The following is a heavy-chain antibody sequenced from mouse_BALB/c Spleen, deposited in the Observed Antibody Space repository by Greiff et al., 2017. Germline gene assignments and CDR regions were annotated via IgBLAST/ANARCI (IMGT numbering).Heavy chain of an antibody. CDR1: GFTFSSYT. CDR3: TRDPLTCDGLDY. V-gene: IGHV5-6-4*01. CDR2: ISSGGSYT. Sequence: EVKLVESGGGLVKPGGSLKLSCAASGFTFSSYTMSWVRQTPEKRLEWVATISSGGSYTYYHDSVKGRFTISRDNAKNTLYLQMSSLKSEDSAMYCCTRDPLTCDGLDYWGQGTTLTVSS. D-gene: IGHD2-3*01. J-gene: IGHJ2*01.